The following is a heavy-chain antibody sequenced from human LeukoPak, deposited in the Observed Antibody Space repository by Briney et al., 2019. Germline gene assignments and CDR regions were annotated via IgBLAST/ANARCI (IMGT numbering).Heavy chain of an antibody. CDR1: GFTFSSYG. CDR3: TTDLVWFDGNEGLY. Sequence: GGSLRLSCAASGFTFSSYGMHWVRQAPGKGLEWVAFIRYDGSNKYYADSVKGRFTISRDNSKNTLYLQMNSLRAEDTAVYYCTTDLVWFDGNEGLYWGQGTLVTVSS. V-gene: IGHV3-30*02. D-gene: IGHD3-10*01. J-gene: IGHJ4*02. CDR2: IRYDGSNK.